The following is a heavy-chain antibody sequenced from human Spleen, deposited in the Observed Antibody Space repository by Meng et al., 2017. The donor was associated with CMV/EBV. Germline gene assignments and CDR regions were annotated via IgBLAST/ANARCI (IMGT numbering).Heavy chain of an antibody. V-gene: IGHV4-30-4*02. CDR3: ATDRGSGTDTRYYGMDF. CDR2: IYYSRNT. CDR1: GGSISSGDYY. J-gene: IGHJ6*02. D-gene: IGHD3-10*01. Sequence: SETLSLTCTVSGGSISSGDYYWSWIRQPPGKGLEWIGYIYYSRNTYYNPSLKSRVTISVDTSKNQSSLKLSSVTAADTAVYYCATDRGSGTDTRYYGMDFWGQGTTVTVSS.